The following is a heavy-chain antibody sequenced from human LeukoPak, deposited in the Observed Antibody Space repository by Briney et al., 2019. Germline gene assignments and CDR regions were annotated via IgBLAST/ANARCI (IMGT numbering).Heavy chain of an antibody. CDR2: LDHTGHT. J-gene: IGHJ6*03. CDR1: DDSITIYY. V-gene: IGHV4-59*01. CDR3: ARGRVSSSTWSSTYYYYFYMDV. Sequence: SETLSLTCTVSDDSITIYYWSGLRHPPGRGLVWIGYLDHTGHTNYNASLNSRVTISRDPSKNHFSLELSSATAADTPVYFCARGRVSSSTWSSTYYYYFYMDVWGKGTTVSVSS. D-gene: IGHD6-13*01.